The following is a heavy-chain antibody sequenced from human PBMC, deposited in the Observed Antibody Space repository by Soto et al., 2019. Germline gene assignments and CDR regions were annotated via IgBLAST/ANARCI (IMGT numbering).Heavy chain of an antibody. CDR1: GFTFARYS. CDR3: ARVTEALTSNFDY. CDR2: ISSATKYI. V-gene: IGHV3-21*01. J-gene: IGHJ4*02. Sequence: GESLSLACPVSGFTFARYSARWVSQAPGKGLEWVSTISSATKYISHADPRRGRFTVSRYKATNSVYLEMKSLSDADTDVYSCARVTEALTSNFDYWGQGTLVTVSS.